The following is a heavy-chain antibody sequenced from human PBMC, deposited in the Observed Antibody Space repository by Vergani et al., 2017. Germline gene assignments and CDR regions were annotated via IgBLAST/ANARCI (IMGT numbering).Heavy chain of an antibody. J-gene: IGHJ6*02. CDR3: ARDTSTVVTMAYYYYGMDV. CDR1: GGTFSSYA. CDR2: IIPIFGTA. V-gene: IGHV1-69*18. Sequence: QVQLVQSGAEVKKPGSSVKVSCKASGGTFSSYAISWVRQAPGQGLEWMGRIIPIFGTANYAQKFQGRVTITADESTSTAYMELSSLRSEDTDVYYCARDTSTVVTMAYYYYGMDVWGQGTTVTVSS. D-gene: IGHD4-23*01.